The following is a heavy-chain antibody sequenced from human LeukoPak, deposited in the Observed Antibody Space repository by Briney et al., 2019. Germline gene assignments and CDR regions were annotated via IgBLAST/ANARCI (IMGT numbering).Heavy chain of an antibody. D-gene: IGHD6-19*01. V-gene: IGHV4-34*01. CDR3: ARWGSGWYYFDY. J-gene: IGHJ4*01. Sequence: SETLSLTCAVYGGSFSGYYWSWIRQPPGKWLEWIGEINHSGSTNYNPSLKSRVTISVDTSKNQFSLKLSSATAADTAVYYCARWGSGWYYFDYWGHGTLVTVSS. CDR1: GGSFSGYY. CDR2: INHSGST.